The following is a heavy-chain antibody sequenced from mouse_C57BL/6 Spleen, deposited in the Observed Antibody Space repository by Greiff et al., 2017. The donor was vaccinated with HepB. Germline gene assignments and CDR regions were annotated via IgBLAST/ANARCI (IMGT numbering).Heavy chain of an antibody. J-gene: IGHJ4*01. D-gene: IGHD1-1*01. CDR3: ASLITTVYYAMDY. Sequence: VQLQQPGPELVKPGASVKFSCKASGYAFSSSWMNWVKQRPGKGLEWIGRIYPGDGDTNYNGKFKGKATLTADKSSSTAYMQLSSLTSEDSAVYFCASLITTVYYAMDYWGQGTSVTVSS. CDR1: GYAFSSSW. CDR2: IYPGDGDT. V-gene: IGHV1-82*01.